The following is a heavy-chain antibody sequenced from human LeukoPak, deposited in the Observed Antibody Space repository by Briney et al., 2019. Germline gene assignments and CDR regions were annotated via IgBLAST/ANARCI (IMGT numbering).Heavy chain of an antibody. J-gene: IGHJ4*02. V-gene: IGHV1-2*02. D-gene: IGHD6-13*01. CDR1: GYTFTGYY. Sequence: ASVKDSCKASGYTFTGYYMHWVRQAPGQGLEGMGWSNTNSGGTNYAQKLQGRVTMTRDTSNSPDYKELSRLRSDDTAVYYCARGGIAAAGKYLFDYWGQGTLVTVSS. CDR3: ARGGIAAAGKYLFDY. CDR2: SNTNSGGT.